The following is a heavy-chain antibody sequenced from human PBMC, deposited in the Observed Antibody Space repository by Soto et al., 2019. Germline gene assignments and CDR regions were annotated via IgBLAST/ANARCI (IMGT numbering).Heavy chain of an antibody. CDR1: GGSISSSNW. CDR2: IYHSGST. D-gene: IGHD3-9*01. J-gene: IGHJ6*02. Sequence: PSETLSLTCAVSGGSISSSNWWSWVRQPPGKGLEWIGEIYHSGSTNYNPSLKSRVTISVDKSKNQFSLKLSSVTAADTAVYYCARGDYDILTGFRLGMDVWGQGTTVTVSS. CDR3: ARGDYDILTGFRLGMDV. V-gene: IGHV4-4*02.